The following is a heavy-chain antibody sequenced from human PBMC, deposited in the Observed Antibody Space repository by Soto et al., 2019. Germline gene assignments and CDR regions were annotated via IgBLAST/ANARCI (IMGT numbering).Heavy chain of an antibody. CDR1: GFSIIDTIYY. CDR3: ARQGSY. J-gene: IGHJ4*01. CDR2: IYFNGNT. Sequence: TLETLSITCNVSGFSIIDTIYYWGWIRQPPGKGLEWIGTIYFNGNTFYNPSLKSRLTISVDTSKNQISLRLTSVTAADTAVYYCARQGSYWGHGTLVTVSS. V-gene: IGHV4-39*01.